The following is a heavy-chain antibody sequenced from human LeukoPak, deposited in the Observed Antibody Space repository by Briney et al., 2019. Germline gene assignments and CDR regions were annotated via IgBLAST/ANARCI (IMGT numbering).Heavy chain of an antibody. J-gene: IGHJ4*02. D-gene: IGHD6-19*01. V-gene: IGHV4-59*01. CDR2: IYYSGST. CDR3: ARDEAVAGMGY. Sequence: SETLSLTCTVSGGSISSYYWSWIRQPPGKGLEWIGYIYYSGSTNYNPSLKSRVTISVDTSKNQFSLKLSSVTAADTAVYYCARDEAVAGMGYWGQGTLATVSS. CDR1: GGSISSYY.